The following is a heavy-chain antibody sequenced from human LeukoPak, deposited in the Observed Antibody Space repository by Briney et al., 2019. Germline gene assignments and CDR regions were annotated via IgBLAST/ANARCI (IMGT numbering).Heavy chain of an antibody. D-gene: IGHD6-13*01. V-gene: IGHV1-69*10. J-gene: IGHJ3*02. CDR2: IIPILGIA. Sequence: SVKVSCKASGGTFSSYAISWVRQAPGQGLEWMGGIIPILGIANYAQKFQGRVAITADKSTSTAYMELSSLRSEDTAVYYCASSSPSSGIAAARDAFDIWGQGTMVTVSS. CDR1: GGTFSSYA. CDR3: ASSSPSSGIAAARDAFDI.